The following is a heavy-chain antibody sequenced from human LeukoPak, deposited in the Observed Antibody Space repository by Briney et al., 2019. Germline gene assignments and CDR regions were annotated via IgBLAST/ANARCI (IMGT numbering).Heavy chain of an antibody. D-gene: IGHD6-19*01. CDR1: GFTFSGSA. Sequence: GGSLKLSCAASGFTFSGSAIHWVRQASGKGLEWVGRIRSKAKSYATAYAASVKGRFTISRDDSKNTAYLQMNSLKTEDTAVYYCAKGKSSSGWDYWGQGTLVTVSS. J-gene: IGHJ4*02. CDR3: AKGKSSSGWDY. V-gene: IGHV3-73*01. CDR2: IRSKAKSYAT.